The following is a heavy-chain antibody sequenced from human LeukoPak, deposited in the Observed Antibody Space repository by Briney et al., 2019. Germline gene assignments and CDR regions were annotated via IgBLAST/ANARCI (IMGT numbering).Heavy chain of an antibody. D-gene: IGHD3-10*01. V-gene: IGHV3-30*04. CDR1: GFIFSSYA. CDR2: ISYDGSNK. CDR3: ARETMVRGVPPGY. Sequence: PGRSLRLSCAASGFIFSSYAMHWVRQAPGKGLEWVAVISYDGSNKYYADSVKGRFTISRDNSKNTLYLQMNSLRAEDTAVYYCARETMVRGVPPGYWGQGTLVTVSS. J-gene: IGHJ4*02.